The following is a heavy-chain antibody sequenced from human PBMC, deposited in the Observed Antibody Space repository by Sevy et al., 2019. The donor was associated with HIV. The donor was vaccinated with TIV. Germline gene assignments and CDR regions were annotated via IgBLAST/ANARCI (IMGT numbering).Heavy chain of an antibody. J-gene: IGHJ4*02. D-gene: IGHD2-21*01. CDR1: GFTFSDYF. CDR3: ARELWPGDY. V-gene: IGHV3-7*01. CDR2: INQDGSQK. Sequence: WGYLRLSCAASGFTFSDYFMGWVRKAPGKGLEWIANINQDGSQKNYVDSVKGRFTITRDNAKNLFSLQMNSLRVDDTAVYYCARELWPGDYWGQGTLVCVSS.